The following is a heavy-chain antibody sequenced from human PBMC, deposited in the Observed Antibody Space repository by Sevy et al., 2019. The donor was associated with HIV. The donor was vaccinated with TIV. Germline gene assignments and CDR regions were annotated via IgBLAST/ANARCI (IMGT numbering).Heavy chain of an antibody. J-gene: IGHJ4*02. CDR2: ISAVINT. Sequence: GGSLRLSCAASGFTVNSNSMSWVRQAPGKGLEWVSVISAVINTYYADSVKGRFTISRDNSENTLYLQMNSLKAEGTAVYYCTCGQWDHGSGSFYFAFWGQGTLVTVSS. CDR1: GFTVNSNS. D-gene: IGHD3-10*01. CDR3: TCGQWDHGSGSFYFAF. V-gene: IGHV3-53*01.